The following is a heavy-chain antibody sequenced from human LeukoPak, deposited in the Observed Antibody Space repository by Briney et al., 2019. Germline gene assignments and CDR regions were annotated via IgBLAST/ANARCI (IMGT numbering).Heavy chain of an antibody. V-gene: IGHV3-23*01. J-gene: IGHJ4*02. CDR1: GFTLSSYA. CDR3: AKDYCTNGVCDY. Sequence: GGSLRLSCAASGFTLSSYAMSWVRQAPGKGLEWVSAISGSGGSTYYADSVKGRFTISRDNSKSTLYLQMNSLRAEDTAVYYCAKDYCTNGVCDYWGQGTLVTVSS. CDR2: ISGSGGST. D-gene: IGHD2-8*01.